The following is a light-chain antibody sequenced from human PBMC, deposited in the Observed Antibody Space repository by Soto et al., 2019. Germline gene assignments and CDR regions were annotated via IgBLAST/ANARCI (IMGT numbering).Light chain of an antibody. J-gene: IGKJ5*01. CDR2: DAS. V-gene: IGKV1-33*01. Sequence: DLQMTQSPSSLSASVGDRVTITCQASQDIDKFLNWYQQKPGKAPKLLIDDASNLETGVPSRFSGSGSGTHFTFTISSLQPEDIATYYCQQYDDLPITFGQGTRLEIK. CDR3: QQYDDLPIT. CDR1: QDIDKF.